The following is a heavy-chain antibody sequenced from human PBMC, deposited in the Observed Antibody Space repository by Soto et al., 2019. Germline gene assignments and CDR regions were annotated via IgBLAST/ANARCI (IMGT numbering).Heavy chain of an antibody. J-gene: IGHJ4*02. CDR2: INTGNGDP. Sequence: ASVKVSCKTSGYVFTSFAIHWMRQAPGQGPEWMGWINTGNGDPKYSEKFQDRVTITRDTSATTAYMELSSLRSEDTAVYYCARVKTIGMPGFDYWGQGTPVTVSS. CDR1: GYVFTSFA. D-gene: IGHD2-2*01. CDR3: ARVKTIGMPGFDY. V-gene: IGHV1-3*04.